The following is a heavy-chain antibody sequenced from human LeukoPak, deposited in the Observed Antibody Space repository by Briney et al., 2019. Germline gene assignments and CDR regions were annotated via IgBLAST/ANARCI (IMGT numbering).Heavy chain of an antibody. D-gene: IGHD4-17*01. CDR1: GFTFSSYW. J-gene: IGHJ4*02. Sequence: GGPLRLSCAASGFTFSSYWLSWVRQAPGKGLEWVVNIKEDGSDKNYVDPVRGRFTISRDKAKNSLYLQMNSLRAEDTAGYHCARTTAFDYWGQGTLVTVSS. V-gene: IGHV3-7*02. CDR2: IKEDGSDK. CDR3: ARTTAFDY.